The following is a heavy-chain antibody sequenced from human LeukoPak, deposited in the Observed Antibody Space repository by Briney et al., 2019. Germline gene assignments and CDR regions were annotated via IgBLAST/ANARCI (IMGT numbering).Heavy chain of an antibody. CDR2: ISSSGSTV. V-gene: IGHV3-48*03. D-gene: IGHD5/OR15-5a*01. J-gene: IGHJ4*02. CDR1: GFTFSSYE. CDR3: ASSTITFHSFDY. Sequence: PGGSLRLSCAASGFTFSSYEMNGVRQAPGKGLEWVSYISSSGSTVYYADSLKGRFTISRDNAKNSLYLQMNSLRAEDTAVYYCASSTITFHSFDYWGQGTLVTVSS.